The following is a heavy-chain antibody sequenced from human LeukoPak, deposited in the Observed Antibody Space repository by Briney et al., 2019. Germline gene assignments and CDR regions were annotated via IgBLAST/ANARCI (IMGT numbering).Heavy chain of an antibody. CDR2: ISYDGSNK. V-gene: IGHV3-30-3*01. J-gene: IGHJ4*02. Sequence: GGSLRLSCAASGFLFYNYAMHWVRRAPGKGLVWVAVISYDGSNKYYADSVKGRFTISRDNSKNTLYLQTNSLRAEDTAVYYCARDTSKWWLKGFSDYWGQGTLVTVSS. CDR1: GFLFYNYA. D-gene: IGHD2-15*01. CDR3: ARDTSKWWLKGFSDY.